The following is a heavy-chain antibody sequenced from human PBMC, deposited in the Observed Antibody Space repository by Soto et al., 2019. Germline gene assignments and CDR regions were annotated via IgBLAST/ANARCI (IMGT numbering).Heavy chain of an antibody. V-gene: IGHV1-18*01. D-gene: IGHD2-15*01. Sequence: ASVKVYCKAAGYSFTSYGISWGRQAPRQGLEWMGWISAYNGNTNYAQKLQGRVTMTTDTSTSTAYMELRSLRSDDTAVYYCAREGSGYCSGGSCHYYFDYWGQGTLVTVSS. CDR1: GYSFTSYG. CDR2: ISAYNGNT. CDR3: AREGSGYCSGGSCHYYFDY. J-gene: IGHJ4*02.